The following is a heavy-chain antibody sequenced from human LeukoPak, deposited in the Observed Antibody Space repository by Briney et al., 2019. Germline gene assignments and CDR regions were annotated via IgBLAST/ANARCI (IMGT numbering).Heavy chain of an antibody. D-gene: IGHD4-17*01. CDR2: IYYSGST. CDR1: GGSISSSSYY. Sequence: SETLSLACTVSGGSISSSSYYWGWIRQPPGKGLEWIGSIYYSGSTYYNPSLKSRVTISVDTSKNQFSLKLSSVTAADTAVYYCARDWATVTELDYWGQGTLVTVSS. V-gene: IGHV4-39*02. J-gene: IGHJ4*02. CDR3: ARDWATVTELDY.